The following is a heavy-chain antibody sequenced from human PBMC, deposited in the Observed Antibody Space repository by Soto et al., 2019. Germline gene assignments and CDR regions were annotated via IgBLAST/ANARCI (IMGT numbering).Heavy chain of an antibody. V-gene: IGHV1-18*01. Sequence: QVQLVHSGAEVKKPGASVKVSCKASGYTFTSYGISWVRQAPGQGLEWMGWISAYNGNTNYAQKLQGRVTMTTDTSTSTAYRELRSLRSDDTAVYYCARALPQIVVVTPLDYWGQGTLVTVSS. CDR2: ISAYNGNT. CDR3: ARALPQIVVVTPLDY. J-gene: IGHJ4*02. CDR1: GYTFTSYG. D-gene: IGHD2-21*02.